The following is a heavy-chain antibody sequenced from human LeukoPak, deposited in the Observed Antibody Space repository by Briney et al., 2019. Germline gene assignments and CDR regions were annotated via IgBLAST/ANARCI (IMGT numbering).Heavy chain of an antibody. CDR1: GFTFSSYG. J-gene: IGHJ4*02. CDR2: IWYDGSNK. CDR3: ARALLGGHSYGCSY. D-gene: IGHD5-18*01. V-gene: IGHV3-33*01. Sequence: GGSLRLSCAASGFTFSSYGMHWVRQAPGKGLEWVAVIWYDGSNKYYADSVKGRFTISRDNSKNTLYLQMNSLRAEDTAVYYCARALLGGHSYGCSYWGQGTLVTVSS.